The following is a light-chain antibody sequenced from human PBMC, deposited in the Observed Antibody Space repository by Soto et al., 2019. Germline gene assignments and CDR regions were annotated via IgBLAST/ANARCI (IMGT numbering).Light chain of an antibody. CDR2: DVS. CDR3: SSYTSSSTLYV. CDR1: SXXXGGYNY. J-gene: IGLJ1*01. Sequence: QSALTQPASVSGSPGQSITXSCXGTSXXXGGYNYVSWYQQHPGKAPKFMIYDVSNRPSGVSNRFSGSKSGNTASLPISGLQAEDEADYYCSSYTSSSTLYVFGTGTKLTVL. V-gene: IGLV2-14*01.